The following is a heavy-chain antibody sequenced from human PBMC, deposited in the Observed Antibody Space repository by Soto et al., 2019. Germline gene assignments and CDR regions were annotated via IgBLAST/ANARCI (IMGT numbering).Heavy chain of an antibody. CDR2: ISAYNGNT. Sequence: GASVKVSCKASGYTFTSYGISWVRQAPGQGLEWMGWISAYNGNTNYAQKLQGRVTMTTDTSTSTAYMELRSLRSEDTAVYYCARVPYGSGSYYKSSDWFDYWGQGTLVTVSS. CDR1: GYTFTSYG. D-gene: IGHD3-10*01. CDR3: ARVPYGSGSYYKSSDWFDY. V-gene: IGHV1-18*01. J-gene: IGHJ4*02.